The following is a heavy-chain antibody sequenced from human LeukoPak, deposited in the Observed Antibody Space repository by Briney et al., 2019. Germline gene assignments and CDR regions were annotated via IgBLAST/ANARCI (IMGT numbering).Heavy chain of an antibody. Sequence: SVKVSCKASGGTFSSYAISWVRQAPGQGLEWMGGIIPIFGTANYAQKFQGRVTITTDESTSTAYMELSSLRSEDTAVYYCAREGYKGIVARGAFDIWGRGTMVTVSS. J-gene: IGHJ3*02. CDR1: GGTFSSYA. CDR3: AREGYKGIVARGAFDI. D-gene: IGHD2-15*01. CDR2: IIPIFGTA. V-gene: IGHV1-69*05.